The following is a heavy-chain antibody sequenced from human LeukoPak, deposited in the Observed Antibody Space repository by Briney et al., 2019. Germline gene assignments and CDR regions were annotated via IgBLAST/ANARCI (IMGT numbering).Heavy chain of an antibody. D-gene: IGHD3-9*01. CDR1: VGSISSYY. V-gene: IGHV4-59*01. CDR3: ARAKGPYYDILTGYPGVPYYFDY. J-gene: IGHJ4*02. Sequence: SETLSLTCTVSVGSISSYYWSCIRHPPREGLEWIGDIYYSGSTNYNPSLKSRLTISVDTYKNQFSLKLSSVTAADSAVYYCARAKGPYYDILTGYPGVPYYFDYWGQGTLATVSS. CDR2: IYYSGST.